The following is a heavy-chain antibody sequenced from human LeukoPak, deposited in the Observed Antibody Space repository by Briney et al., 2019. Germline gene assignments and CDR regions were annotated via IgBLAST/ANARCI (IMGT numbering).Heavy chain of an antibody. D-gene: IGHD6-13*01. Sequence: ASVKVSCKASGYTFTAYYMHWVRQAPGQGLEWMGWLNPNSGGTKYAQKFQGRVTMTRDTSISTAYMELSRLRSDDTAVYYCARWAAAGPSYDAFDIWGQGTMVTVSS. V-gene: IGHV1-2*02. CDR2: LNPNSGGT. CDR3: ARWAAAGPSYDAFDI. CDR1: GYTFTAYY. J-gene: IGHJ3*02.